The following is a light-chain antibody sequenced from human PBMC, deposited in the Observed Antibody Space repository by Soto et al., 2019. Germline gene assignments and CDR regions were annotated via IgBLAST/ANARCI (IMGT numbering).Light chain of an antibody. CDR2: GGS. CDR3: QQYGSSPPNT. Sequence: DIVLTQSPGTLSLSPGERATLSCRASQSVSSNHLAWYQQKPGQAPRLLIYGGSSRATGIPVRFSGSGSETDFTLTITRLEPEDFAVYYCQQYGSSPPNTFGQGTKVDIK. J-gene: IGKJ1*01. V-gene: IGKV3-20*01. CDR1: QSVSSNH.